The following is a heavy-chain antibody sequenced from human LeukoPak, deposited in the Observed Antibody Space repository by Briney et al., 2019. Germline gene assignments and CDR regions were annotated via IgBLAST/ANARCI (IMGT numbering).Heavy chain of an antibody. V-gene: IGHV6-1*01. CDR2: TDYRSKWFV. CDR3: ARGDYDNSGGGFDI. Sequence: SQTLSLTCVVSGDTFCSNSTAWNWLSQSPSGGLEGLGRTDYRSKWFVDYAVARMIILSINAGTSQCQLLLQLRFVAPEEYEVYYCARGDYDNSGGGFDIWGQGTLVTVSS. CDR1: GDTFCSNSTA. J-gene: IGHJ3*02. D-gene: IGHD3-22*01.